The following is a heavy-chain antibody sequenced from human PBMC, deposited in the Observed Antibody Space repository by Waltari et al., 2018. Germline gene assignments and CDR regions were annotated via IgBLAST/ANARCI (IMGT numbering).Heavy chain of an antibody. J-gene: IGHJ5*02. CDR3: AGQYNWNYRGWFDP. D-gene: IGHD1-7*01. CDR2: IIPIFGTA. Sequence: QVQLVQSGAEVKKPGSSVKVSCKASGCTFSSYPNSWVRQAPGQGLEWMGGIIPIFGTANYAQKFQGRVTITADESTSTAYMELSSLRSEDTAVYYRAGQYNWNYRGWFDPWGQGTLVTVSS. V-gene: IGHV1-69*12. CDR1: GCTFSSYP.